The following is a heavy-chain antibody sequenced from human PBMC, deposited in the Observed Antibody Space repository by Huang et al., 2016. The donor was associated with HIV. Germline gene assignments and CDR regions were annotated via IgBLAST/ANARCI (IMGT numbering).Heavy chain of an antibody. D-gene: IGHD2-8*01. CDR1: TVTFSAYW. J-gene: IGHJ6*02. CDR2: IRQEGSEK. V-gene: IGHV3-7*01. CDR3: ATKADAMDV. Sequence: LVESGGGLVRPGGSLRLSCAGSTVTFSAYWETWVRQSPGQGRGWWARIRQEGSEKHYVDSVEGRFNISRDNGKKLLFLEMRSLGVDDTAVYFCATKADAMDVWGQGTTVIVSS.